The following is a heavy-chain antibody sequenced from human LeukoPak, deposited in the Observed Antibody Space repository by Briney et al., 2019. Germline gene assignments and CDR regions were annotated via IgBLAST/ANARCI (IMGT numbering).Heavy chain of an antibody. CDR3: ARSPLDYGGNPNWFDP. CDR1: GGTCSSYA. CDR2: IIPIFGTA. D-gene: IGHD4-23*01. J-gene: IGHJ5*02. V-gene: IGHV1-69*13. Sequence: ASVKVSCKASGGTCSSYAISWVRQAPGQGLEWMGGIIPIFGTANYAQKFQGRVTITADESTSTAYMELSSLRSEDTAVYYCARSPLDYGGNPNWFDPWGQGTLVTVSS.